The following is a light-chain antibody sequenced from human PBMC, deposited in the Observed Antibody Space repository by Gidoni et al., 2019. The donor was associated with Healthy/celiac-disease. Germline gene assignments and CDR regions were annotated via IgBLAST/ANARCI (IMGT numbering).Light chain of an antibody. V-gene: IGKV1-39*01. CDR2: AES. J-gene: IGKJ4*01. CDR1: QSISSY. CDR3: QPSYSTPLT. Sequence: EIQMTQSTSSLSASVGARVNITCRERQSISSYLNRYQQKPGKATKLLIYAESSLQSGVPSRFSGSGSWTDFTLPISILQPEDFSTYYFQPSYSTPLTFXGXTKVEIK.